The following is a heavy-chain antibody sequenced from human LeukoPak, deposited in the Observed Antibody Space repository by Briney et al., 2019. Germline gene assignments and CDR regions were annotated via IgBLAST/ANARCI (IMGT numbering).Heavy chain of an antibody. V-gene: IGHV3-9*01. CDR3: ARRIAVAGSTNYYYYMDV. Sequence: GGSLRLSCAASGFTFDDYAMHWVRQAPGKGLEWVSGISWNSGSIGYADSVKGRFTISRDNAKNSLYLQMNSLRAEDTALYYCARRIAVAGSTNYYYYMDVWGKGTTVTVSS. D-gene: IGHD6-19*01. CDR2: ISWNSGSI. CDR1: GFTFDDYA. J-gene: IGHJ6*03.